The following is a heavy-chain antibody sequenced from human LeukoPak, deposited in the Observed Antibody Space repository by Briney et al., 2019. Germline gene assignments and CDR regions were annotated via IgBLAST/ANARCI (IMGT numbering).Heavy chain of an antibody. CDR3: ARDIQLST. CDR1: GFTFSSIA. Sequence: SGGSLRLSCAASGFTFSSIAMTWVRQAPGKGLEWVSTIRSNGETTYNADSVKGRFTISRDNSKKTLYLQLNSLRVEDTAIYYCARDIQLSTWGLGTMVTVSS. CDR2: IRSNGETT. D-gene: IGHD5-24*01. V-gene: IGHV3-23*01. J-gene: IGHJ3*01.